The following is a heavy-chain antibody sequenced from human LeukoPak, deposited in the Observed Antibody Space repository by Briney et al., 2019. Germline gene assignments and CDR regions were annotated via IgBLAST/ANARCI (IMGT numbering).Heavy chain of an antibody. Sequence: SGGSLRLSCAASGFSFSNYWMSWVRQAPGKGLEWVSNIRENGSGKFYVNSVKGRFTISRDNAENSLYLQMNSLRAEDTAVYYCARGDEAYGESGYWGQGTLVTVSS. D-gene: IGHD3-3*01. J-gene: IGHJ4*02. CDR1: GFSFSNYW. CDR3: ARGDEAYGESGY. V-gene: IGHV3-7*01. CDR2: IRENGSGK.